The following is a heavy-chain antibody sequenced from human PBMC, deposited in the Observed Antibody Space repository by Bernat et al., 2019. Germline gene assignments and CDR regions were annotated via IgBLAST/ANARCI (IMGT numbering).Heavy chain of an antibody. Sequence: QVQLVESGGGLVKPGGSLRLSCAASGFTFSDYYMSWIRQAPGKGLDWVSYIISSSSYTNYADSVKGRFTISRDNAKNSLYLQMNSLRAEDTAVYYCARGTSTSAPYMDVWGKGTTVTVSS. J-gene: IGHJ6*03. V-gene: IGHV3-11*05. CDR1: GFTFSDYY. CDR2: IISSSSYT. CDR3: ARGTSTSAPYMDV.